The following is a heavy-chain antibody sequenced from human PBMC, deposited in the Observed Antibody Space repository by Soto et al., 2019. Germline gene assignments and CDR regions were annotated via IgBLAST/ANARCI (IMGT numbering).Heavy chain of an antibody. CDR2: FDPEDGET. CDR3: ATARPGVAAVVPDAFDI. Sequence: GASVKVYCKISGYTLTELSMHWVRQAPGKGLEWMGGFDPEDGETIYAQKFQGRVTMTEDTSTDTAYMELSSLRSEDTAVYYCATARPGVAAVVPDAFDIWGQGTMVTVSS. V-gene: IGHV1-24*01. J-gene: IGHJ3*02. CDR1: GYTLTELS. D-gene: IGHD6-13*01.